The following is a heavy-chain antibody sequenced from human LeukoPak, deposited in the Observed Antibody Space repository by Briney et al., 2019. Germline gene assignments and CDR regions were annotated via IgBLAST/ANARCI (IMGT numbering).Heavy chain of an antibody. V-gene: IGHV3-15*01. D-gene: IGHD3-22*01. Sequence: PGGSLRLSCAASGLTFSDAWMNWVRQAPGKGLEWVGRVQSKADGGAAHYAAPVKGRFTISRDDSKNTLYLQVNSLKTEDTAVYHCTSIIDSSGYHAFDCWGRGTLVTVSS. CDR1: GLTFSDAW. CDR2: VQSKADGGAA. J-gene: IGHJ4*02. CDR3: TSIIDSSGYHAFDC.